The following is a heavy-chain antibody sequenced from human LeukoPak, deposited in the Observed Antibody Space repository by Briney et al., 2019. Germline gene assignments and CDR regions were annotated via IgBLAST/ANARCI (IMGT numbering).Heavy chain of an antibody. V-gene: IGHV3-7*01. Sequence: GGSLRLSCAASGFTFNTFNMNWVRQAPGKGLEWVANIKLDGSEKYYADSVKGRFTISRDNARNSLYVQMNSLRVEDTGVYYCARDSGLTGYDLLDYWGQGTLVTVSS. CDR3: ARDSGLTGYDLLDY. J-gene: IGHJ4*02. CDR2: IKLDGSEK. D-gene: IGHD5-12*01. CDR1: GFTFNTFN.